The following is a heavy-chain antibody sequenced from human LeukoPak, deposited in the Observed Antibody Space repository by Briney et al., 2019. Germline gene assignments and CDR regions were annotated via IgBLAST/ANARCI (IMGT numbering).Heavy chain of an antibody. D-gene: IGHD5-12*01. CDR2: INHSGST. V-gene: IGHV4-34*01. Sequence: PSETLSLTCAVYGGSFSGYYWSWIRQPPGKGLEWIGEINHSGSTNYNPSLKSRVTISVDTSKNQFSLKLSSVTAADTAVYYCARGANIVATIATHKSWFDPWGQGTLVTVSS. CDR3: ARGANIVATIATHKSWFDP. J-gene: IGHJ5*02. CDR1: GGSFSGYY.